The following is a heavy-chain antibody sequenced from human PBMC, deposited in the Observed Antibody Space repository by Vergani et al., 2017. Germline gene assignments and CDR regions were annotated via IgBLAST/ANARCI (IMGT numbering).Heavy chain of an antibody. V-gene: IGHV3-23*04. CDR2: ISGSGGST. CDR1: GFTFSSYA. D-gene: IGHD3-3*01. Sequence: VQLVESGGGVVQPGRSLRLSCAASGFTFSSYAMSWVRQAPGQGLGWVSAISGSGGSTYYADSVKGRFTISRDNSKNTLYLQMNSLRAEDTAVYYCAKDGYYDFWSGYYTGFYFDYWGQGTLVTVSS. CDR3: AKDGYYDFWSGYYTGFYFDY. J-gene: IGHJ4*02.